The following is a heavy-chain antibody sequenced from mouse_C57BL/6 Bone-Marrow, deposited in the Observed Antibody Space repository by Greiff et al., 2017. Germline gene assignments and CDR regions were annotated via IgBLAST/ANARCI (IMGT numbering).Heavy chain of an antibody. CDR3: ARHGSSWNWYFDV. D-gene: IGHD1-1*01. CDR2: IDPSDSAT. J-gene: IGHJ1*03. Sequence: QVQLQQPGAELVRPGSSVKLSCKASGYTFTSYWMHWVKQRPIQGLEWIGNIDPSDSATHYNQKFKDKATLTVDKSSSTAYMQLSSLTSEDSAVYYCARHGSSWNWYFDVWGTGTTVTVSS. V-gene: IGHV1-52*01. CDR1: GYTFTSYW.